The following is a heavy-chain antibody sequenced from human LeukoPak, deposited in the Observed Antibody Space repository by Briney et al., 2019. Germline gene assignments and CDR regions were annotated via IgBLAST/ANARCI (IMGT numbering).Heavy chain of an antibody. V-gene: IGHV3-23*01. CDR2: ISGSAIVT. J-gene: IGHJ3*02. Sequence: PGGSLRLSCSASGFTFSNYAMSWVRQAPGKGLEWVSSISGSAIVTYYAESLKGRFTISRDNSKNTLYLQMKSLTADDTAVYYCAKDSVRGTYYTDAREAFDIWGQGTMVTVSS. CDR1: GFTFSNYA. CDR3: AKDSVRGTYYTDAREAFDI. D-gene: IGHD3-16*01.